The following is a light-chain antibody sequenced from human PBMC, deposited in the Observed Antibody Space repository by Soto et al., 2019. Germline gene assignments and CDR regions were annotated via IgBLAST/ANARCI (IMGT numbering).Light chain of an antibody. CDR3: SYYTSTNPLI. Sequence: QSALTQPASVSGSPRQSSTISCTGTGSDVGDYNYVSWYQQHPCKAPKLWIYGVSNRPSGISTPFSGSKSGNTASLTTSCLQAEDAADYYCSYYTSTNPLIFGGGTKLTVL. V-gene: IGLV2-14*01. CDR2: GVS. CDR1: GSDVGDYNY. J-gene: IGLJ2*01.